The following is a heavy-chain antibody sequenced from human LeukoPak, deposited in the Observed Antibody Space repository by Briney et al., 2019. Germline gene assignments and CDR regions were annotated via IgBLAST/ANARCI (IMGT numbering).Heavy chain of an antibody. CDR2: IIPIFGTA. Sequence: ASVKVSCKASGGTFSSYAISWVRQAPGQGLEWMGGIIPIFGTANYAQKFQGRVTITADESTSTAYMEPSSLRSEDTAVYYCARGKGGSYYGYFDYWGQGTLVTVSS. CDR3: ARGKGGSYYGYFDY. V-gene: IGHV1-69*13. J-gene: IGHJ4*02. D-gene: IGHD1-26*01. CDR1: GGTFSSYA.